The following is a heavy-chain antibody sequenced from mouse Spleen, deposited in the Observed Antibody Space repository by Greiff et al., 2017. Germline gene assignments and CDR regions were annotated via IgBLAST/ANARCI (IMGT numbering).Heavy chain of an antibody. J-gene: IGHJ3*01. CDR1: GFTFSSYA. V-gene: IGHV5-9*01. Sequence: EVMLVESGGGLVKLGGSLKLSCAASGFTFSSYAMSWVRQTPEKRLEWVATISSGGGNTYYPDSVKGRFTISRDNAKNTLYLQMSSLKSEDTAMYYCARPLYAWFAYWGQGTLVTVSA. CDR2: ISSGGGNT. D-gene: IGHD1-1*01. CDR3: ARPLYAWFAY.